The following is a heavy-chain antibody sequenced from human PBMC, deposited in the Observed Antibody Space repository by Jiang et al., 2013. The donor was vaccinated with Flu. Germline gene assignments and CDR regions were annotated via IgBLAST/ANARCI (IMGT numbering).Heavy chain of an antibody. V-gene: IGHV1-69*01. D-gene: IGHD4-17*01. Sequence: GRITITADASTTTAYMELSSLRSEDTAVYYCATLTDYGDPFDYWGQGTLVTVSS. CDR3: ATLTDYGDPFDY. J-gene: IGHJ4*02.